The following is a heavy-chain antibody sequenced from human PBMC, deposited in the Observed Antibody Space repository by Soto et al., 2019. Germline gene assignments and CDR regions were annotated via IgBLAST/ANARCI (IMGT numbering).Heavy chain of an antibody. CDR2: ISAYNGNT. CDR1: GYTFTSYG. V-gene: IGHV1-18*01. Sequence: ASVKVSCKASGYTFTSYGISWVRQAPGQGLEWMGWISAYNGNTNYAQKLQGRVTMTTDTSTSTAYMELRSLRSDDTAVYYCARDLGTYYDILTGYTGYWGQGTLVTVSS. J-gene: IGHJ4*02. D-gene: IGHD3-9*01. CDR3: ARDLGTYYDILTGYTGY.